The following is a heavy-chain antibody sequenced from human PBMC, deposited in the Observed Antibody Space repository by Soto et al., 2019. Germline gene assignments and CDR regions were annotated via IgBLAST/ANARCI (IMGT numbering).Heavy chain of an antibody. CDR2: IYYSGST. CDR1: GGSISSGGYY. J-gene: IGHJ4*02. CDR3: ARDRYSSSPLFDY. D-gene: IGHD6-6*01. V-gene: IGHV4-31*03. Sequence: SETLSLTCTVSGGSISSGGYYWSWMRQHPGKGLEWIGYIYYSGSTYYNPSLKSRVTISVDTSKNQFSLKLSSVTAADTAVYYCARDRYSSSPLFDYWGQGTLVTVSS.